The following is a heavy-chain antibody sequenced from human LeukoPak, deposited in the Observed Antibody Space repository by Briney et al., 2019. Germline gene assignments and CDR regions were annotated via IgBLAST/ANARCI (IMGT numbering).Heavy chain of an antibody. CDR2: ISGSGGST. Sequence: GGSLRLSCAASGFTFSNYAMTWVRQAPGKGPEWLATISGSGGSTYSADSVKGRLAISRDNSKNTLYLQMSSLRAEDTAVYYCAKDLNRGLPDYWGQGTLVTVSS. CDR3: AKDLNRGLPDY. J-gene: IGHJ4*02. D-gene: IGHD2-21*01. CDR1: GFTFSNYA. V-gene: IGHV3-23*01.